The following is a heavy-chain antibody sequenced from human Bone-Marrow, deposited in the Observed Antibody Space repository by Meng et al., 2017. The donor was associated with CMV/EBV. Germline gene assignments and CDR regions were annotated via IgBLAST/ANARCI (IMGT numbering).Heavy chain of an antibody. CDR1: GGTFSSYA. CDR2: IIPIFGTA. J-gene: IGHJ3*02. V-gene: IGHV1-69*05. Sequence: SVKVSYKASGGTFSSYAISWVRQAPGQGLEWMGGIIPIFGTANYAQKFQGRVTITTDESTSTAYMELSSLRSEDTAVYYCARSHRPLSSWGAFDIWGQWTMVTVSS. D-gene: IGHD6-13*01. CDR3: ARSHRPLSSWGAFDI.